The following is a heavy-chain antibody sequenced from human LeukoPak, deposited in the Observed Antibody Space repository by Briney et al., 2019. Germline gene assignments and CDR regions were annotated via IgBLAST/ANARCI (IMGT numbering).Heavy chain of an antibody. D-gene: IGHD6-19*01. V-gene: IGHV3-23*01. Sequence: GGSLRLSCAASGFTFSSYAMSWVRQAPGKGLEWVSAISGSGGSTYYADSVKGRFTISRDNSKNTLYLQMNSLRAEDTAVYYCAKGKQPPGSGWYDQLFDYWGQGTLVTVSS. CDR2: ISGSGGST. CDR1: GFTFSSYA. J-gene: IGHJ4*02. CDR3: AKGKQPPGSGWYDQLFDY.